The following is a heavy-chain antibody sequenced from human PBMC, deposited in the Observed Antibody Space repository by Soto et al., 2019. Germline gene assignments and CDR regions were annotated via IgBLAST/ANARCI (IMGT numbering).Heavy chain of an antibody. D-gene: IGHD2-2*01. Sequence: SVKVSCKASGGTFSSYAISWVRQAPGQGLEWMGGIIPIFGTANYAQKFQGRVTITADESTSTAYMELSSLRSEDTAVYYCAHPKTRSSTGDYYYGMDVWGQGTTVPVSS. CDR3: AHPKTRSSTGDYYYGMDV. J-gene: IGHJ6*02. CDR1: GGTFSSYA. V-gene: IGHV1-69*13. CDR2: IIPIFGTA.